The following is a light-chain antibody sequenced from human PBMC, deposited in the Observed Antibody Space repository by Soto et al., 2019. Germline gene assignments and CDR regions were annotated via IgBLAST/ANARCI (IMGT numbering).Light chain of an antibody. CDR3: QQYHRSSIT. J-gene: IGKJ5*01. CDR1: QSLNND. CDR2: DAS. Sequence: DIQMTQSPSTLSASVGGRVTITCRASQSLNNDLAWYQQKPGKAPNLLIYDASTLERGVPSRFSGTGSGTEFTLAINSLQPDDFATYYCQQYHRSSITFGQGTQLEIK. V-gene: IGKV1-5*01.